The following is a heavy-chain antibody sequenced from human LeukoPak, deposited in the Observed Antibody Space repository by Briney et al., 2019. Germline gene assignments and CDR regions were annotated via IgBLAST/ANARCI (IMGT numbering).Heavy chain of an antibody. CDR2: IKQDGSEK. V-gene: IGHV3-7*03. CDR3: AKGMESTRHRGAFDI. D-gene: IGHD3-3*01. Sequence: GGSLRLSCAGSGFTLSSNWMHWVRQAPGKGLEWVVNIKQDGSEKYYVDSVKGRFTISRDNAKNSLYLQMNSLRAEDTAVYYCAKGMESTRHRGAFDIWGKGTMVTVSS. CDR1: GFTLSSNW. J-gene: IGHJ3*02.